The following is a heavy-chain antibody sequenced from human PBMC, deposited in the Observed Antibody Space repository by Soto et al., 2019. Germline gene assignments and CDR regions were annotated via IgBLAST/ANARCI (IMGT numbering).Heavy chain of an antibody. CDR2: FNAEDGET. Sequence: ASVKGSCKVSGDTLTSLGIHWLRQAPGKGLEWMGGFNAEDGETVYAQKFQGRVTMTEDTSIDTAYMELSSLRSEDTAVYYCAINSLSQSYYIRWFDPWG. J-gene: IGHJ5*02. V-gene: IGHV1-24*01. D-gene: IGHD3-10*01. CDR1: GDTLTSLG. CDR3: AINSLSQSYYIRWFDP.